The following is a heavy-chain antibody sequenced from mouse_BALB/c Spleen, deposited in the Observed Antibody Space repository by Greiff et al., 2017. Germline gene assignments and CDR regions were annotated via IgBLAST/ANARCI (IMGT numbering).Heavy chain of an antibody. CDR1: GFTFSSYG. V-gene: IGHV5-6*01. Sequence: EVKLVESGGDLVKPGGSLKLSCAASGFTFSSYGMSWVRQTPDKRLEWVATISSGGSYSYYPDSVKGRFIISRDNAKNTLYLQMSSLKSQDTAMYYCARGYGYGFVYWGQGTTLTVSS. CDR2: ISSGGSYS. D-gene: IGHD2-2*01. CDR3: ARGYGYGFVY. J-gene: IGHJ2*01.